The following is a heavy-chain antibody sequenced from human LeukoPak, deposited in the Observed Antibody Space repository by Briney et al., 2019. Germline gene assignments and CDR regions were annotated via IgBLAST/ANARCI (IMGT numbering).Heavy chain of an antibody. V-gene: IGHV3-23*01. CDR1: GFTFSSYV. CDR3: AKDRAMIVVALGPSDY. CDR2: ISGSGGST. J-gene: IGHJ4*02. D-gene: IGHD3-22*01. Sequence: GGSLRLSCAASGFTFSSYVMNWVRQAPGKGLEWVSAISGSGGSTYYADSVKGRFTISRDNSKNTLYLQMNSLRAEDTAVYYCAKDRAMIVVALGPSDYWGQGTLVTVSS.